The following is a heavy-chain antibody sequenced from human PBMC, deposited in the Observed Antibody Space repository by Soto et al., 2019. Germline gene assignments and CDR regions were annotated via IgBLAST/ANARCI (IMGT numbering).Heavy chain of an antibody. J-gene: IGHJ4*02. CDR3: ARPTYYYDSRGYQNFDY. V-gene: IGHV1-69*01. CDR1: GGTFSSYA. CDR2: IIPIFGTA. Sequence: QVQLVQSGAEVKKPGSSVKVSCKASGGTFSSYAISWVRQAPGQGLEWMGGIIPIFGTANYAQKFQGRVTITADDSTRRAYMELCSLRSEDTAVYYCARPTYYYDSRGYQNFDYWGQGTLVTVSS. D-gene: IGHD3-22*01.